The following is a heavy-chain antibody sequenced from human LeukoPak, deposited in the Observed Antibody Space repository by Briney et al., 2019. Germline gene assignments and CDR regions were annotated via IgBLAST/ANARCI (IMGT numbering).Heavy chain of an antibody. Sequence: SETLSLTCAVYGGSFSGYYWSWIRQPPGKGLEWIGEINHSGSTNYNPSLKSRVTISVDTSKNQFSLKLSSVTTADTAVYYCARDLNWETYWGQGTLVSVSS. D-gene: IGHD7-27*01. V-gene: IGHV4-34*01. CDR1: GGSFSGYY. J-gene: IGHJ4*02. CDR3: ARDLNWETY. CDR2: INHSGST.